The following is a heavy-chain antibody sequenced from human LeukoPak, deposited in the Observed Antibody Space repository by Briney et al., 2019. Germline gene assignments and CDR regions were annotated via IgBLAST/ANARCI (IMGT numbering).Heavy chain of an antibody. CDR2: ISSSSSYI. J-gene: IGHJ3*02. CDR1: GFTFSSYS. V-gene: IGHV3-21*01. D-gene: IGHD3-16*02. Sequence: GGSLRLSCAASGFTFSSYSMNWVRQAPGKGLEWVSSISSSSSYIYYADSVKGRFTISRDNAKNSLYLQMNSLRAEDTAVYYCARVKYDYVWGSYRIDAFDIWGQGTMVTVSS. CDR3: ARVKYDYVWGSYRIDAFDI.